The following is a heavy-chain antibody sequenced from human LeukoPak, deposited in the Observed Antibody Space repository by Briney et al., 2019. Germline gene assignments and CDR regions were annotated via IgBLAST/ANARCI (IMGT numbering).Heavy chain of an antibody. CDR1: GFTFSSYP. D-gene: IGHD2-21*01. Sequence: GGSLRLSCAASGFTFSSYPMHWVRQAPGKGLEWVAVISYDGSNKYYADSVKGRFTISRDNSKNRLYLQMNSLRAEDTAVYYCARDNGGSSVIGVFDYWGQGTLVTVSS. CDR3: ARDNGGSSVIGVFDY. J-gene: IGHJ4*02. V-gene: IGHV3-30-3*01. CDR2: ISYDGSNK.